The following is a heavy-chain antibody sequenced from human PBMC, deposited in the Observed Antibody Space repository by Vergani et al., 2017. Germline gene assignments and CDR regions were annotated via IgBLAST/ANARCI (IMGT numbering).Heavy chain of an antibody. CDR3: AKDERREQQPAR. J-gene: IGHJ4*02. Sequence: QVQLVESGVGVVQPGRSLRLSCAASGFTFSSYGMHWVRQAPGKGLEWVAVIWYDGSNKYYADSVKGRFTISRDNSKNTLYLQMNSLRAEDTAVYYCAKDERREQQPARWGEGTLVTVSS. CDR2: IWYDGSNK. CDR1: GFTFSSYG. D-gene: IGHD6-13*01. V-gene: IGHV3-33*06.